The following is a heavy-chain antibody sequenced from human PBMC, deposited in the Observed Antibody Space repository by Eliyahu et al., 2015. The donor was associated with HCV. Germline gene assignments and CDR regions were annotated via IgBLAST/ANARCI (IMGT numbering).Heavy chain of an antibody. CDR2: IKSKANGETR. J-gene: IGHJ4*02. CDR1: GFTFSNAW. CDR3: TTDLPGGPEDY. D-gene: IGHD3-16*01. V-gene: IGHV3-15*07. Sequence: EVQLVESGGGLVKSGGSLRLCCAASGFTFSNAWMNWVRQAPGKGLEWVGRIKSKANGETRDYAAPVKGRFTISRDDSDNTVCLQMNSLKSEDTAVYYCTTDLPGGPEDYWGQGTLVTVSS.